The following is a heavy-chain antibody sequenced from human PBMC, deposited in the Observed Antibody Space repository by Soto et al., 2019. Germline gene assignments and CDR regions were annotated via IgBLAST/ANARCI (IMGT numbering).Heavy chain of an antibody. J-gene: IGHJ4*02. CDR3: AKGKATTVFGVDTLFDY. CDR2: ISGNGGTT. V-gene: IGHV3-23*01. CDR1: GFTFSSFA. Sequence: EVQLLESGGGLVQPGGSLRLSCAASGFTFSSFAISWVRQAPGKGLEWVSLISGNGGTTSYADSVRGRFTISRDNSKKMLYLQMNSLRAEDTAVYYCAKGKATTVFGVDTLFDYLGQGNLVTVSS. D-gene: IGHD3-3*01.